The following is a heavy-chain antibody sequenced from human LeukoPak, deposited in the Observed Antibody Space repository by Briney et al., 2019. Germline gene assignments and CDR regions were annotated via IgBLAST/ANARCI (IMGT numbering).Heavy chain of an antibody. Sequence: QPGGSLRLSCAASGFTFSSYLMHWVRQAPEKGLVWVSRIKSDGSTTNYADSVKGRFTISRDNAKNTLYLQMNGLRAEDTAVYYCARDPSAWSGYYDYWGQGTPVTVPS. CDR3: ARDPSAWSGYYDY. CDR2: IKSDGSTT. D-gene: IGHD3-3*01. CDR1: GFTFSSYL. J-gene: IGHJ4*02. V-gene: IGHV3-74*01.